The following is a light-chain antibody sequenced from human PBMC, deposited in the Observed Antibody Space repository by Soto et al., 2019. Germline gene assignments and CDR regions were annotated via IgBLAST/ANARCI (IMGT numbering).Light chain of an antibody. Sequence: EIVLTQSPGTLSLSPGERATLSCRASQSVSSNYLAWYQRKPGQAPRLLIYGASSRAIDIPNRFSGSGSWTDFTLTITSLEPEDFEVYYYQQYGSSPPTFGQGTKVEI. CDR2: GAS. CDR3: QQYGSSPPT. CDR1: QSVSSNY. V-gene: IGKV3-20*01. J-gene: IGKJ1*01.